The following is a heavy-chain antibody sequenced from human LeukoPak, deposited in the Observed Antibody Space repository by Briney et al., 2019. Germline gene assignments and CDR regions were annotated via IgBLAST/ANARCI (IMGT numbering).Heavy chain of an antibody. J-gene: IGHJ6*03. V-gene: IGHV3-7*01. Sequence: PGGSLRLSCAASGFTFSSYWMSWVRQAPGKGLESVANIKQDGSEKYYVDSVKGRFTISRDNAKNSLYLQMNSLRAEDTAVYYCAREVSIVVVPAAPPSYMDVWGKGTTVTVSS. D-gene: IGHD2-2*01. CDR1: GFTFSSYW. CDR2: IKQDGSEK. CDR3: AREVSIVVVPAAPPSYMDV.